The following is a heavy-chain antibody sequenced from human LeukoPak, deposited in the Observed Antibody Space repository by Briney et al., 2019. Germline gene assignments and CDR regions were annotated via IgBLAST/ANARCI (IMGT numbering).Heavy chain of an antibody. Sequence: SQTLSLSCAISGDSVSSYSAAWNCLRQSPSRDLVWLGRTYYRSKCYNDSEVSVKSRITITPDTSKNQFSLQLNSVTPEDTAVYYCARSPTTVTTLFDYWGRGTLVTVSS. CDR2: TYYRSKCYN. CDR1: GDSVSSYSAA. V-gene: IGHV6-1*01. J-gene: IGHJ4*02. CDR3: ARSPTTVTTLFDY. D-gene: IGHD4-17*01.